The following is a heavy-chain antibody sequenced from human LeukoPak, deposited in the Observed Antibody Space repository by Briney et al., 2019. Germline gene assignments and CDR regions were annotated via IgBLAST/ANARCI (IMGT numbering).Heavy chain of an antibody. J-gene: IGHJ2*01. V-gene: IGHV4-59*08. Sequence: PSETLSLTCTVSGGSIVSYYWSWIRQPPGKGLEWIGYIYYTGSTNYIPSLKSRVTISVDTSKNQFSLKLSSVTAADTAVHYCARYLAAGYFDLWGRGTLVTVSS. CDR3: ARYLAAGYFDL. D-gene: IGHD6-25*01. CDR1: GGSIVSYY. CDR2: IYYTGST.